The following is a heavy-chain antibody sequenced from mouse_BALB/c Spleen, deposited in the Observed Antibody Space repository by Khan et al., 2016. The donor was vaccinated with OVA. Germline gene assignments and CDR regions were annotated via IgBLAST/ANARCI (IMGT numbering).Heavy chain of an antibody. CDR3: AREEALYYFDY. J-gene: IGHJ2*01. V-gene: IGHV1S132*01. CDR2: IYPGTNNT. Sequence: VQLQESGAELVRPGASVKLSCKTSGYIFTSYWIHWVKQRSGQGLEWIARIYPGTNNTYYNEKLKDKATLTADKSSSTAYMQLSSLQSEDSAGDFGAREEALYYFDYWGQGTTLTVSS. CDR1: GYIFTSYW.